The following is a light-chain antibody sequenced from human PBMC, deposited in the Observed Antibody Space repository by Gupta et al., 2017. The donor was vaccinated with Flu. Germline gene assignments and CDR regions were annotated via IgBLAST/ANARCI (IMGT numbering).Light chain of an antibody. CDR2: DAS. V-gene: IGKV3-11*01. CDR1: QSVSSY. Sequence: EIVLTQSPATLSLSPGERATLSCRASQSVSSYLAWYKQKPGQAPRLLIYDASNRATGIPPRFSGSGSGTDFTLTLSSLEPEDFAVYYCQQRSNWPWTFGQGTKVEIK. J-gene: IGKJ1*01. CDR3: QQRSNWPWT.